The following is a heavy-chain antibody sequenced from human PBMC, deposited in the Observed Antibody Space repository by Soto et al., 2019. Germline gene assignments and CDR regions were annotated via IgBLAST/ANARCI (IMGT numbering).Heavy chain of an antibody. CDR3: SRGLSGYEQIDY. CDR1: GFTFSSYA. J-gene: IGHJ4*02. Sequence: QVQLVESGGGVVQPGRSLRLSCAASGFTFSSYAMHWVRQAPGKGLEWVAVISYDGSNKYYADSVKGRFTISRDNSKNTLYLQMNSLRAEDTAVYYFSRGLSGYEQIDYCGQGTLVTVSS. CDR2: ISYDGSNK. V-gene: IGHV3-30-3*01. D-gene: IGHD5-12*01.